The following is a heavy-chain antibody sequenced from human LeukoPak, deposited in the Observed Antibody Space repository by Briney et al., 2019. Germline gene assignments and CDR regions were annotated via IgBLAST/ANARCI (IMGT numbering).Heavy chain of an antibody. Sequence: GGSLRPSCAASGFTFSSYGMHWVRQAPGKGLEWVAVIWYDGSNKYYADSVKGRFTISRDNSKNTLYLQMNSLRAEDTAVYYCARDVGVGYFDYWGQGTLVTVSS. CDR1: GFTFSSYG. V-gene: IGHV3-33*01. J-gene: IGHJ4*02. CDR3: ARDVGVGYFDY. CDR2: IWYDGSNK. D-gene: IGHD2-15*01.